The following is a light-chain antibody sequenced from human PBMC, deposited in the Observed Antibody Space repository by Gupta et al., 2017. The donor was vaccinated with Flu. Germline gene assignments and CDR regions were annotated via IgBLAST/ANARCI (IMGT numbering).Light chain of an antibody. Sequence: SGTSTYLAWYQQTPGQVPRLLLYDISNRATGIPDRFSGSGSGTDFTRTISSLEPEDYAVYYCQQYGTEPITFGQGTKVEIK. V-gene: IGKV3-20*01. CDR2: DIS. CDR1: SGTSTY. J-gene: IGKJ1*01. CDR3: QQYGTEPIT.